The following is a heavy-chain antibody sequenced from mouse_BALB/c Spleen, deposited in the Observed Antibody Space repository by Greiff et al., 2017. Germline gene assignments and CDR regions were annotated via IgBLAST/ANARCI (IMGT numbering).Heavy chain of an antibody. Sequence: EVMLVESGGGLVKLGGSLKLSCAASGFTFSSYYMSWVRQTPEKRLELVAAINSNGGSTYYPDTVKGRFTISRDNAKNTLYLQMSSLKSEDTALYYCARPRYGAMDYWGQGTSVTVSS. J-gene: IGHJ4*01. CDR3: ARPRYGAMDY. D-gene: IGHD1-1*02. V-gene: IGHV5-6-2*01. CDR2: INSNGGST. CDR1: GFTFSSYY.